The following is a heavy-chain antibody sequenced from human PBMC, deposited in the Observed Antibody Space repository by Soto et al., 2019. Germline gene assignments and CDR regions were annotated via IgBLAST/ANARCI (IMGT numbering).Heavy chain of an antibody. CDR3: GRDGPNGPNDADY. Sequence: QVQLVESGGGVVQPGRSLRLSCVASGFTFSRFSMHWARQAPGKGLEWVAVVSYDVSTTYYVDSLRGRFTISRDNSTNTLYLEMNSLRPEDTAVYYCGRDGPNGPNDADYWGQGTPVTVSS. J-gene: IGHJ4*02. D-gene: IGHD1-1*01. V-gene: IGHV3-30-3*01. CDR1: GFTFSRFS. CDR2: VSYDVSTT.